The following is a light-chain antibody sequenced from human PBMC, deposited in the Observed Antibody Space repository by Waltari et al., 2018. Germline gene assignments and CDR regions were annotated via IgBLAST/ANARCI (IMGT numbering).Light chain of an antibody. J-gene: IGKJ1*01. CDR1: QSVLYSSNNKTY. Sequence: DIVMTQSPDSLAVSLGETATINCKSSQSVLYSSNNKTYLAWYQQKPRQPPKLLIYWASTRESGVPDRFSGSGSGTDFTLTISSLQAEDVAVYYCQQYFSTPQAFGQGTKVEIK. CDR3: QQYFSTPQA. V-gene: IGKV4-1*01. CDR2: WAS.